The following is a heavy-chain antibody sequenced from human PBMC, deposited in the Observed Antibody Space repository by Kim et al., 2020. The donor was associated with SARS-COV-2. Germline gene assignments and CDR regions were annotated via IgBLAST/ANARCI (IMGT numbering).Heavy chain of an antibody. Sequence: GGSLRLSCAASGFTFSSYEMNWVRQAPGKGLEWVSYISSSGSTIYYADSVKGRFTISRDNAKNSLYLQMNSLRAEDTAVYYCARPKRSYGSGSYYSLGFDYWGQGTLVTVSS. CDR3: ARPKRSYGSGSYYSLGFDY. V-gene: IGHV3-48*03. J-gene: IGHJ4*02. CDR2: ISSSGSTI. D-gene: IGHD3-10*01. CDR1: GFTFSSYE.